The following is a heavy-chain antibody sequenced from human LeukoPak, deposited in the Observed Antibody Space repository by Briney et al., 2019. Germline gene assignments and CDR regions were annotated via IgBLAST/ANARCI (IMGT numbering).Heavy chain of an antibody. CDR3: ARDMGFVEAFDI. Sequence: GGSLRLSCAASGFNFKGFVLHWARQAPGKGLEWVSLISYDGSKTAYADSVKGRFSISRDNSRDTVSLQLQSLREEDSAIYYCARDMGFVEAFDIWGLGTMVIVSS. D-gene: IGHD1-26*01. J-gene: IGHJ3*02. V-gene: IGHV3-30*04. CDR1: GFNFKGFV. CDR2: ISYDGSKT.